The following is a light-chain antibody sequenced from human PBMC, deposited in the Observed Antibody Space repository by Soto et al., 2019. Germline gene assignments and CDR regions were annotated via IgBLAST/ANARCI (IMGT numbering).Light chain of an antibody. Sequence: QSVLTQPASVSGSPGQSITISCTGTSSDVGDYNYVSWYQQHPGKAPKLMIYEVRNRPSGVSDRFSGSKSGNTASLTISGLQAEDEADYYCSSYTSSATLYVFGTGTKVTV. V-gene: IGLV2-14*01. CDR2: EVR. CDR3: SSYTSSATLYV. J-gene: IGLJ1*01. CDR1: SSDVGDYNY.